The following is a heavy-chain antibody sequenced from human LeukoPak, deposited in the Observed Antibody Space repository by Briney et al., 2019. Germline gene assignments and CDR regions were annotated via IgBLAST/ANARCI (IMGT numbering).Heavy chain of an antibody. J-gene: IGHJ3*02. V-gene: IGHV3-53*01. CDR1: GFTVSSNY. CDR2: IYSGGST. CDR3: ARVYRQQLGRAFDI. Sequence: GGSLRLSCAASGFTVSSNYMSWVRQARGKGLEWVSVIYSGGSTYYADSVKGRFTISRDNSKNTLYLQMNSLRAEDTAVYYCARVYRQQLGRAFDIWGQGTMVTVSS. D-gene: IGHD6-13*01.